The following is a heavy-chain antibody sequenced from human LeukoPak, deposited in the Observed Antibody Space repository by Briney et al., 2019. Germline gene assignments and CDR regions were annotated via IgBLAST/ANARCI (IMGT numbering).Heavy chain of an antibody. J-gene: IGHJ4*02. V-gene: IGHV4-31*03. CDR3: AAAYCSGGSCYGRSYFDY. D-gene: IGHD2-15*01. Sequence: SETLSLTCTVSGGSISSGGYYWSWIRQHPGKGLEWIGYIYYSGSTYYNPSLKSRVTISVDTSKNQISLKLSSVTAADTAVYYCAAAYCSGGSCYGRSYFDYWGQGTLVTVSS. CDR1: GGSISSGGYY. CDR2: IYYSGST.